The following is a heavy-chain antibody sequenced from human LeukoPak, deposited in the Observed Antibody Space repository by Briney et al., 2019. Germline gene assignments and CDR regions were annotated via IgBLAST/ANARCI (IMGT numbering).Heavy chain of an antibody. V-gene: IGHV4-34*01. CDR3: ARAPGFTMVRGVIIQGATDAFDI. Sequence: SETLSLTCAVYGGSLSGYYWSWIRQPPGKGLEWIGEISHSGSINYNPSLKSRVTISVDTSKNQFSLKLSSVTAADTAVYYCARAPGFTMVRGVIIQGATDAFDIWGQGTMVTVSS. J-gene: IGHJ3*02. CDR1: GGSLSGYY. CDR2: ISHSGSI. D-gene: IGHD3-10*01.